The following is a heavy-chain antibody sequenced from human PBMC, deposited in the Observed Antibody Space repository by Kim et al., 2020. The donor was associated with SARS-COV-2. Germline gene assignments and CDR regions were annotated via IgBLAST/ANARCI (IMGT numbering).Heavy chain of an antibody. V-gene: IGHV3-73*01. Sequence: VYAASVKGRFTISRDDSKNTAYLQMNSLKTEDTAVYYCAFYSTNYDAFDFWGQGTLVTVSS. J-gene: IGHJ3*01. CDR3: AFYSTNYDAFDF. D-gene: IGHD6-13*01.